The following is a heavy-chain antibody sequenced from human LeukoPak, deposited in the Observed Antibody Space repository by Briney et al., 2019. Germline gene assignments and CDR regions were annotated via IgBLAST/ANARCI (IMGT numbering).Heavy chain of an antibody. J-gene: IGHJ4*02. Sequence: ASVKVSCKASGYTFTSYYMHWVRQAPGQGLEWMGIINTSGGSTSYAQKFQGRVTMTRDTSTSTVYMELSSLRSEDTAVYYCAVDFWSGYLDYWGQGTLVTVSS. D-gene: IGHD3-3*01. CDR1: GYTFTSYY. CDR3: AVDFWSGYLDY. V-gene: IGHV1-46*03. CDR2: INTSGGST.